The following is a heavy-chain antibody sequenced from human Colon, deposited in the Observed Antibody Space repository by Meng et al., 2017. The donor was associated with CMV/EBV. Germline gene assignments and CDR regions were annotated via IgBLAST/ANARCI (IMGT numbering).Heavy chain of an antibody. Sequence: SWAASGFTFSHYWMHWVRQTPGKGLVWVARINSDGSMTHYADSGKGRFTISRDNAKNTLYLQVNSLRAEDTAVYFCATSMAGTRYGMDVWGQGTTVTVSS. CDR1: GFTFSHYW. CDR3: ATSMAGTRYGMDV. V-gene: IGHV3-74*01. CDR2: INSDGSMT. J-gene: IGHJ6*02. D-gene: IGHD6-19*01.